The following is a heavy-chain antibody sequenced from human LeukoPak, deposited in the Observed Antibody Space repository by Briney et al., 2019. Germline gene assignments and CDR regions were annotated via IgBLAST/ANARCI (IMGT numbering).Heavy chain of an antibody. CDR2: IYSGGST. J-gene: IGHJ6*02. Sequence: PGGSLILSCAASGFTVSSNYMSWVRQAPGKGLEWVSVIYSGGSTYYGDSVKGRFTISRDNSKNTLYLQMNNLRAEDTAVYHCARVSEYSSSDGMDVWGQGTTVTVSS. V-gene: IGHV3-66*01. D-gene: IGHD6-6*01. CDR1: GFTVSSNY. CDR3: ARVSEYSSSDGMDV.